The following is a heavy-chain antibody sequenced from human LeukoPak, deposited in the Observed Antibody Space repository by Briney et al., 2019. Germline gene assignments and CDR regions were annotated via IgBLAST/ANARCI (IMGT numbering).Heavy chain of an antibody. V-gene: IGHV1-18*01. CDR1: GYTFTSYG. CDR3: ARDFYYDFWSGYYRD. Sequence: VASVKVSCKASGYTFTSYGISWVRQAPGQGLEWMGWISAYNGNTNYAQKLQGRVTMTTDTSTSTAYMELRSLRSDDTAVYYCARDFYYDFWSGYYRDWGQGTLVTVSS. D-gene: IGHD3-3*01. CDR2: ISAYNGNT. J-gene: IGHJ4*02.